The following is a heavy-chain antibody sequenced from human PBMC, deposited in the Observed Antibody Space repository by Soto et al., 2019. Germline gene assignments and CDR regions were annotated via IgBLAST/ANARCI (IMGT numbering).Heavy chain of an antibody. CDR3: ARDDAFDI. CDR1: GXXXXSXX. J-gene: IGHJ3*02. Sequence: XSGXXXXSXXIXWLRQVTGQGLEWLGWMNPNSGNTGYAQKFQGRVTMTGNTSISTAYMELSSLRSEDTAVYYCARDDAFDIWGQGTMVTVSS. CDR2: MNPNSGNT. V-gene: IGHV1-8*01.